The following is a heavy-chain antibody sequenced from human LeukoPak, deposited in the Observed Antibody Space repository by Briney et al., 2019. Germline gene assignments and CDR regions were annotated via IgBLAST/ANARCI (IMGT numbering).Heavy chain of an antibody. CDR3: ARARLGYYDEYFDP. CDR2: ITSTSSHI. D-gene: IGHD3-16*01. Sequence: PGGSPRLSCAPSGFTFSDYSMTWVRQAPGKGLEWVSSITSTSSHINYADSVRGRFTISRDNAKNALFLQMTSLTDEDTALYYCARARLGYYDEYFDPWGQGTQVTVSS. CDR1: GFTFSDYS. J-gene: IGHJ5*02. V-gene: IGHV3-21*01.